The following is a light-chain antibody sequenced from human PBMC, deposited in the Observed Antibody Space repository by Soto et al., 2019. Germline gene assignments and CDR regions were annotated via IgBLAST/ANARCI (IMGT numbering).Light chain of an antibody. J-gene: IGLJ1*01. Sequence: LTQPASVSGSPGQSVTISCTGTSSDVGAYKYVSWYQQHPGKAPKLMIYEVSNRPSGVSNCFSGSKSGNTASLTISGLQADDEADYFCCSSAPESTYVFGTGTKVTVL. V-gene: IGLV2-14*01. CDR1: SSDVGAYKY. CDR2: EVS. CDR3: CSSAPESTYV.